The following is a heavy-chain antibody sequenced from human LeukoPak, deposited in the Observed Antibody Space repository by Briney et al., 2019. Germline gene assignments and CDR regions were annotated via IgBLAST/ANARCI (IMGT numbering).Heavy chain of an antibody. J-gene: IGHJ4*02. CDR1: GFTFSAYG. CDR3: ARDIGGSGSQPDY. D-gene: IGHD3-10*01. Sequence: GGSLRLSCAASGFTFSAYGMHWVRQAPGKGLEWVAVIWYNGGNKYYADSVKGRFTVSRDNPKNTLYLQMNSLRAEDTAVYYCARDIGGSGSQPDYWGQGTPVTVSS. CDR2: IWYNGGNK. V-gene: IGHV3-33*01.